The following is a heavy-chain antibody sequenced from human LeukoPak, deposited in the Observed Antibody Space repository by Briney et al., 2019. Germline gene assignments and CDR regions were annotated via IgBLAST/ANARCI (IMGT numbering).Heavy chain of an antibody. V-gene: IGHV4-39*07. CDR2: IYYSGST. CDR1: GGSISSSSYY. CDR3: AMYVFGAFDI. Sequence: SETLSLTCTVSGGSISSSSYYWGWIRQPPGKGLEWIGSIYYSGSTYYNPSLKSRVTISVDTSKNQFSLKLSSVTAADTAVYYCAMYVFGAFDIWGQGTMVTVSS. J-gene: IGHJ3*02. D-gene: IGHD2-21*01.